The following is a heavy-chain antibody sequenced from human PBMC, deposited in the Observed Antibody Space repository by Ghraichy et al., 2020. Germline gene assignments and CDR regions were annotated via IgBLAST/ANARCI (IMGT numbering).Heavy chain of an antibody. J-gene: IGHJ5*02. Sequence: GESLNISCAASGFTFSAYAMSWVRQTPGKGLEWVSDISGSGGSTNYADSVKGRFTISRDNSKNTLYLHMSSLRAEDTAVYYCAKWSTLTANWFDPRAQGTLVTASS. D-gene: IGHD2-21*02. V-gene: IGHV3-23*01. CDR1: GFTFSAYA. CDR2: ISGSGGST. CDR3: AKWSTLTANWFDP.